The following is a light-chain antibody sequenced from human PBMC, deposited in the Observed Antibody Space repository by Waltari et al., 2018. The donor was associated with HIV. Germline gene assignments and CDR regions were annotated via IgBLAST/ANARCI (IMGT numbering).Light chain of an antibody. CDR3: AAWDDSLNGPVV. J-gene: IGLJ2*01. CDR2: GNN. V-gene: IGLV1-44*01. CDR1: SSNLGSNP. Sequence: QSVLTQPPSASVTPGQRVTIPCSGSSSNLGSNPVNWYQQLPGTAPKLLIYGNNQRPSGVPYGFSGSKSGAADSLAISGLQSEDEADYYCAAWDDSLNGPVVFGGGTKLTVL.